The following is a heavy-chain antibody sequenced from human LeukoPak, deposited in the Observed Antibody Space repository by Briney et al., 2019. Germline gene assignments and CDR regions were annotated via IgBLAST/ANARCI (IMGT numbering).Heavy chain of an antibody. CDR2: INPSGGST. CDR1: GYTFTGYY. Sequence: ASVKVSCKASGYTFTGYYMHWVRQAPGQGLEWMGWINPSGGSTSYAQKFQGRVTMTRDTSTSTVYMELSSLRSEDTAVYYCARDRRIAAAGIPGIHYWGQGTLVTVSS. CDR3: ARDRRIAAAGIPGIHY. V-gene: IGHV1-46*01. D-gene: IGHD6-13*01. J-gene: IGHJ4*02.